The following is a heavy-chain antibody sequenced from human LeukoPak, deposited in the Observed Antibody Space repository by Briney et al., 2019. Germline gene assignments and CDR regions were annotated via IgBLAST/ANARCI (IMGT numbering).Heavy chain of an antibody. J-gene: IGHJ5*02. CDR2: IYTSGST. V-gene: IGHV4-61*02. D-gene: IGHD1-26*01. CDR1: GGSISSGSYY. Sequence: SETLSLTCTVSGGSISSGSYYWSWIRQPAGKGLEWIGRIYTSGSTNYNPSLKSRVTMSVDTSKNQFSLKLSSVTAADTAVYYCARDGGSYYRSWFDPWGQGTLVTVSS. CDR3: ARDGGSYYRSWFDP.